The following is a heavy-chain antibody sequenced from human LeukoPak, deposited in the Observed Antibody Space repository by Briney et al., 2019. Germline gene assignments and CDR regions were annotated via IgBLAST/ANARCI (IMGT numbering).Heavy chain of an antibody. Sequence: ASVKVSCKASGGTFSSYAISWVRQAPGQGLEWMGRIIPILGIANYAQKSQGRVTITADKSTSTAYMELSSLRSEDTAVYYCARATYYYYYGMDVWGQGTTVTVSS. CDR2: IIPILGIA. CDR1: GGTFSSYA. V-gene: IGHV1-69*04. J-gene: IGHJ6*02. CDR3: ARATYYYYYGMDV.